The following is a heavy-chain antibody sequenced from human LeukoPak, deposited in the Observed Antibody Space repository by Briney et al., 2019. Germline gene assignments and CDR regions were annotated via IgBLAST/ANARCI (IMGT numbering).Heavy chain of an antibody. CDR2: YSGGST. V-gene: IGHV3-66*01. Sequence: GGSVRLSCAASEFSVGSNYMTWIRQAPGKGLEWVSLYSGGSTYYADSVKGRFTISRDNSKNTLYLQMNSLRAEDTAVYYCARVGITMVRVPDYWGQGTLVTVSS. CDR3: ARVGITMVRVPDY. CDR1: EFSVGSNY. D-gene: IGHD3-10*01. J-gene: IGHJ4*02.